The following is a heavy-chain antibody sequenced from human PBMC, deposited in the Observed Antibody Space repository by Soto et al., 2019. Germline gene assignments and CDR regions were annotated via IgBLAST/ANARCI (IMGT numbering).Heavy chain of an antibody. CDR1: GGTFSSYT. Sequence: QVQLVQSGAEVKKPGSSVKVSCKASGGTFSSYTISWVRQAPGQGLEWMGRIIPILGIANYAQKFQGRVTITADKSTSTAYMELSSLRSEDTAVYYCARAHKVCHKWYFDLWGRGTLVTVSS. CDR3: ARAHKVCHKWYFDL. CDR2: IIPILGIA. V-gene: IGHV1-69*02. J-gene: IGHJ2*01. D-gene: IGHD2-8*01.